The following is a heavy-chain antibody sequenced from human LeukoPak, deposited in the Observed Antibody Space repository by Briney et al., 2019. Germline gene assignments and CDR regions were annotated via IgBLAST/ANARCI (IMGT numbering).Heavy chain of an antibody. CDR3: ATVSFGELFFDY. CDR2: INPNSGAT. Sequence: ASVKVSCKASGYTFTGSYMHWVRQAPGQGLEWMGWINPNSGATNYAQKFQGRVTMTRDTSISTAYMELSRLRPDDTAVYYCATVSFGELFFDYWGQGTLVTVSS. V-gene: IGHV1-2*02. J-gene: IGHJ4*02. CDR1: GYTFTGSY. D-gene: IGHD3-10*01.